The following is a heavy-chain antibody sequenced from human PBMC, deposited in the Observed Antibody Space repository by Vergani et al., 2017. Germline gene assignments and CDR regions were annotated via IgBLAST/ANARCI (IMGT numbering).Heavy chain of an antibody. D-gene: IGHD5-24*01. V-gene: IGHV5-51*01. CDR1: GYSFTRYW. CDR2: INPEDSDT. CDR3: ARQEGYNTLSFDY. Sequence: EVQLVQSGAEVKKPGESLKLFCQGSGYSFTRYWIGWVRQMPGKGLEWMGVINPEDSDTRYSPSFQGQVTISADKSIRTAYLQWSSLKASDTAMYYCARQEGYNTLSFDYWGQRTQVTVSS. J-gene: IGHJ4*02.